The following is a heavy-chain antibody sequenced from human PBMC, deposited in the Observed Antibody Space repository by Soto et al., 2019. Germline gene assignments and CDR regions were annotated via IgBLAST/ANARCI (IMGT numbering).Heavy chain of an antibody. CDR3: ARSEYQLLYLDP. CDR1: GGSISSGGYS. D-gene: IGHD2-2*02. J-gene: IGHJ5*02. V-gene: IGHV4-30-2*01. CDR2: IYHSGST. Sequence: KTSETLSLTCAVSGGSISSGGYSWSWIRQPPGKGLEWIGYIYHSGSTYYNPSLKSRVTISVDRSKNQFSLKLSSVTAADTAVYYCARSEYQLLYLDPWGQGTLVTVSS.